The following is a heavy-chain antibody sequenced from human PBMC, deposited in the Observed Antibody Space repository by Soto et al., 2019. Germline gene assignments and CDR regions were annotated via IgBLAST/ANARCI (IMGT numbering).Heavy chain of an antibody. CDR1: GFTFSSYA. V-gene: IGHV3-23*01. Sequence: EVQLLESGGGLVQPGGSLRLSCAASGFTFSSYAMSWVRQAPGKGLEWVSAISGSGGSTYYADSVKGRFTISRDNSKNTRYLQMNSLRADDTAVYYCAKQSLSGNDYSNPYFDYWSQGTLVTVSS. CDR3: AKQSLSGNDYSNPYFDY. CDR2: ISGSGGST. D-gene: IGHD4-4*01. J-gene: IGHJ4*02.